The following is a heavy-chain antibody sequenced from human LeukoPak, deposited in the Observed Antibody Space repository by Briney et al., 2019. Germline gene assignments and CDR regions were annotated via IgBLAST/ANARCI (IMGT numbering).Heavy chain of an antibody. J-gene: IGHJ6*02. V-gene: IGHV1-69*13. CDR3: ARGGHDSGYYGMDV. CDR1: GYTFTSYG. D-gene: IGHD1-26*01. CDR2: IIPMFGTA. Sequence: ASVKVSCKASGYTFTSYGISWVRQAPGQGLEWMGGIIPMFGTANYAQKFQGRVTITADESTSTAYMELSSLRSEDTAVYYCARGGHDSGYYGMDVWGQGTTVTVSS.